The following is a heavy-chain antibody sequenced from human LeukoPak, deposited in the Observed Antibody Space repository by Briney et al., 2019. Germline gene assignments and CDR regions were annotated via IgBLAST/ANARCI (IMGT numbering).Heavy chain of an antibody. J-gene: IGHJ5*02. V-gene: IGHV4-39*01. D-gene: IGHD2-15*01. CDR3: ARLLYEWGLYWFDP. CDR1: GGSISSSSYY. CDR2: IYYSGST. Sequence: SETLSLTCSVSGGSISSSSYYWGWIRQPPGKGLEWIGSIYYSGSTYYNPSLKSRVTISVDTSKNQFSLKLSSVTAADTAVYYCARLLYEWGLYWFDPWGQGTLVTVSS.